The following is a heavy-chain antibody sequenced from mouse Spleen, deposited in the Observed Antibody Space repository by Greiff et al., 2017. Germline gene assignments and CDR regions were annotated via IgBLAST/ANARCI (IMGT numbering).Heavy chain of an antibody. V-gene: IGHV5-9*01. CDR2: ISGGGGNT. CDR3: ARHPYYYGSSFYAMDY. D-gene: IGHD1-1*01. Sequence: EVKVVESGGGLVKPGGSLKLSCAASGFTFSSYTMSWVRQTPEKRLEWVATISGGGGNTYYPDSVKGRFTVSRDNAKHTLYLQMSSLRSEDTALYYCARHPYYYGSSFYAMDYWGQGTSVTVSS. J-gene: IGHJ4*01. CDR1: GFTFSSYT.